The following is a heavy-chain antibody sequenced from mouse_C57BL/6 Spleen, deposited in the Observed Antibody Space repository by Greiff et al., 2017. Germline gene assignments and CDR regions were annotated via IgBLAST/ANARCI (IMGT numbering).Heavy chain of an antibody. CDR1: GFSLSTFGMG. Sequence: QVTLKVSGPGILQPSQTLSLTCSFSGFSLSTFGMGVGWIRQPSGKGLEWLAHIWWDDDKYYNPALKSRLTISKDTSKNQVFLKIANVDTADTATYYCARGIYYYGSSPYYYAMDYWGQGTSGTVSS. D-gene: IGHD1-1*01. V-gene: IGHV8-8*01. CDR3: ARGIYYYGSSPYYYAMDY. CDR2: IWWDDDK. J-gene: IGHJ4*01.